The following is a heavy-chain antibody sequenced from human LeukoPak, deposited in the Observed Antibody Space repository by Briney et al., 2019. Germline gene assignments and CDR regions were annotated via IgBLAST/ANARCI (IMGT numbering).Heavy chain of an antibody. CDR3: ARERWPRETTGALDI. V-gene: IGHV4-59*01. CDR1: GGSISSYY. D-gene: IGHD4-11*01. Sequence: PSETLSLTCTVSGGSISSYYWSWIRQPPGKGLEWIGYIYYSGSTNYNPSLKSRVTISVDTSKNQFSLKLSSVTAADTAVYYCARERWPRETTGALDIWGQGTMVTVSS. J-gene: IGHJ3*02. CDR2: IYYSGST.